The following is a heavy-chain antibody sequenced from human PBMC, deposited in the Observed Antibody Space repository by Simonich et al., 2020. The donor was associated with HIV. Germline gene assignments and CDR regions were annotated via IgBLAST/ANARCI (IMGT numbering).Heavy chain of an antibody. J-gene: IGHJ4*02. D-gene: IGHD3-16*01. CDR2: ISCDGSNK. V-gene: IGHV3-30*07. CDR3: ASGGSISSVWADDY. Sequence: QVQLVESGGGVVQPGRSLRLSCAASGFTFSSYAMHWVRQAPGKGLEWVAVISCDGSNKYYADSVKGRFTISRDNSKHTLYLKMNSLRAEDTAVYYCASGGSISSVWADDYWGQGTLVTVSS. CDR1: GFTFSSYA.